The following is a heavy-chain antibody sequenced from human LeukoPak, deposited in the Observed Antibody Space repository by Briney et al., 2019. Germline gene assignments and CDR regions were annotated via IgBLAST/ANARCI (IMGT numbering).Heavy chain of an antibody. D-gene: IGHD3-22*01. CDR1: GGTFSSYA. V-gene: IGHV1-69*04. J-gene: IGHJ4*02. CDR3: ARDATYYYDSSGYSNDVDY. CDR2: IIPILGIA. Sequence: GASVKFSCKASGGTFSSYAISWVRQAPGQGLEWMGRIIPILGIANYAQKFQGGVTITADKSTSTAYMELSSLRSEDTAVYYCARDATYYYDSSGYSNDVDYWGQGTLVTVSS.